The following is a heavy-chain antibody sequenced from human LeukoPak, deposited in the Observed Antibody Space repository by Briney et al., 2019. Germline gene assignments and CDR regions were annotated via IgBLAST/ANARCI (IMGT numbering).Heavy chain of an antibody. D-gene: IGHD4-11*01. Sequence: PSETLSLTCTVTGGSISSYYWSWIRQPAGKGLEWIGRIYTSGSTNYHPSLKSRVHISLDKSKNQFSLKLSPVTAGGPAVYYLARSHSNSNYYYYYMDVWGKGTTVTVSS. V-gene: IGHV4-4*07. CDR2: IYTSGST. CDR3: ARSHSNSNYYYYYMDV. J-gene: IGHJ6*03. CDR1: GGSISSYY.